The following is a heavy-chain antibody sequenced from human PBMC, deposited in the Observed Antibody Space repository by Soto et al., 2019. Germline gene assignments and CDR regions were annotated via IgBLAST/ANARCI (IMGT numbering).Heavy chain of an antibody. CDR2: IYYSGST. V-gene: IGHV4-39*01. D-gene: IGHD2-21*02. CDR3: ARRAASCGGDCYNNCLDP. CDR1: GGSISSSSYY. Sequence: SETLSLTCTVSGGSISSSSYYWGWIRQPPGKGLEWIGSIYYSGSTYYNPSLKSRVTISVDTSKNQFSLKLSSVTGADTAVYYSARRAASCGGDCYNNCLDPWGQGTLVTVSS. J-gene: IGHJ5*02.